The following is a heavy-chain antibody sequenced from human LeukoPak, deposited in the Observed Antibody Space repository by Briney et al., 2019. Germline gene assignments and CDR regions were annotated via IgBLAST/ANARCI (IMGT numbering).Heavy chain of an antibody. V-gene: IGHV5-51*01. J-gene: IGHJ5*02. CDR2: IYPGDSDT. Sequence: KPGASLQISCEGSGSIFTSYWIGWVRQLPGKGLEWMGIIYPGDSDTRYSPSFQGQVTISADKSISTAYLQWSSLKASDTAMYYCARLGGSPGTNWFDPWGQGTLVTVSS. D-gene: IGHD1-14*01. CDR3: ARLGGSPGTNWFDP. CDR1: GSIFTSYW.